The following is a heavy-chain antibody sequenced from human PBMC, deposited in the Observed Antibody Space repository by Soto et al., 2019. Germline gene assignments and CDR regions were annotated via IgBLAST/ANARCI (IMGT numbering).Heavy chain of an antibody. CDR3: AREGSYGYGGYHFDY. D-gene: IGHD5-12*01. CDR2: INAGNGNT. V-gene: IGHV1-3*01. Sequence: ASVKVSCKASGYTFTSYAMHWVRQASGQRLEWMGWINAGNGNTKYSQKFQGRVTITRDTSASTAYMELSSLRSEDTAVYYCAREGSYGYGGYHFDYWGQGTLVTVSS. CDR1: GYTFTSYA. J-gene: IGHJ4*02.